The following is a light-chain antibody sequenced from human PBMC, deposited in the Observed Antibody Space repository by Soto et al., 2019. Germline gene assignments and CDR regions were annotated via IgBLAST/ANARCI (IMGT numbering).Light chain of an antibody. Sequence: EIVLTQSPSTLSLSPGERATLSCRASQSVSSNYLAWYQQKPGQAPRLLIYGASSRATGIPDRFSGSGSGTDFTLTISRLEPEDFAVYYCQQYVSSPYTFCQGTKLEIK. J-gene: IGKJ2*01. V-gene: IGKV3-20*01. CDR1: QSVSSNY. CDR3: QQYVSSPYT. CDR2: GAS.